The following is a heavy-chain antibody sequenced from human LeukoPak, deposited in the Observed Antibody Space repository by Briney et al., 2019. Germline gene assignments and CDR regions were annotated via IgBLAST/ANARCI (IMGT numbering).Heavy chain of an antibody. CDR2: ISGSGGIT. D-gene: IGHD3-22*01. CDR3: AKDLRPVYYYDSSGYHPLMSC. J-gene: IGHJ4*02. V-gene: IGHV3-23*01. Sequence: PGGSLRLSCAASGFTFSSYAMSWVRQAPGKGLEWVSAISGSGGITYYADSVKGRFTISRDNSKNTLYLQMNSLRAEDTAVYYCAKDLRPVYYYDSSGYHPLMSCWGQGTLVTVSS. CDR1: GFTFSSYA.